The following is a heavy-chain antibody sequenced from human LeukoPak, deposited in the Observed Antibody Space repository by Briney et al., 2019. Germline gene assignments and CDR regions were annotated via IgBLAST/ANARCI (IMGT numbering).Heavy chain of an antibody. V-gene: IGHV3-21*01. CDR1: GFTLSSYS. J-gene: IGHJ3*02. CDR3: ARDQHSSSWYGDAFDI. CDR2: ISSSSSYI. D-gene: IGHD6-13*01. Sequence: GGSLRLSCAASGFTLSSYSMNWVRQAPGKGLEWVSSISSSSSYIYYADSVKGRFTISRDNAKNSLYLQMNSLRAEDTAVYYCARDQHSSSWYGDAFDIWGQGTMVTVSS.